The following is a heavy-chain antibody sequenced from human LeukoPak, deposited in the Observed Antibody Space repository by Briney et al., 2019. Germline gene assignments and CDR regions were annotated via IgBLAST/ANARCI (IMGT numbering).Heavy chain of an antibody. D-gene: IGHD6-13*01. CDR2: INHSGCT. CDR1: GGSFSGYY. Sequence: SETLSLTCAVNGGSFSGYYWSWIRQPPGKGLEWIGEINHSGCTNYNPSLKSRVTISVDTSKNQFSLKLSSVTAADTAVYYCARDGYSSSWSLDYWGQGTLVTVSS. J-gene: IGHJ4*02. V-gene: IGHV4-34*01. CDR3: ARDGYSSSWSLDY.